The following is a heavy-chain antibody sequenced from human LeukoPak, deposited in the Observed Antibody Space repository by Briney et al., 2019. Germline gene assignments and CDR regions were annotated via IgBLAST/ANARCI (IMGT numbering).Heavy chain of an antibody. J-gene: IGHJ5*02. CDR2: IWYDGSNK. Sequence: GGSLRLSCAASGFTFSSYGMHWVRQAPGKGLEWVAVIWYDGSNKYYADSVKGRFTISRDYSKNTLYLQMNSLRAEDTAVYYCARGALLSSSWYTWGQGTLVTVSS. V-gene: IGHV3-33*01. CDR3: ARGALLSSSWYT. CDR1: GFTFSSYG. D-gene: IGHD6-13*01.